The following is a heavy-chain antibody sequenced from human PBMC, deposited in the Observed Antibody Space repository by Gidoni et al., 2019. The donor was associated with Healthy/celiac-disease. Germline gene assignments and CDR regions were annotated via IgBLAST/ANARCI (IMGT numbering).Heavy chain of an antibody. V-gene: IGHV4-38-2*01. CDR2: IYHSGST. Sequence: GPGLVKPSETLSLTCAVSGYSISSGYYWGWIRQPPGKGLEWIGSIYHSGSTYYNPSLKSRVTISVDTSKNQFSLKLSSVTAADTAVYYCARQYYYYGMDVWGQGTTVTVSS. CDR1: GYSISSGYY. CDR3: ARQYYYYGMDV. J-gene: IGHJ6*02.